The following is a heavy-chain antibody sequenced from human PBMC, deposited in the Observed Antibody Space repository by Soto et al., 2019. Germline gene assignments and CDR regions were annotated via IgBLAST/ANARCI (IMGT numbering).Heavy chain of an antibody. CDR1: GGSFSGYY. CDR2: INHSGST. D-gene: IGHD3-10*01. V-gene: IGHV4-34*01. Sequence: SETLSLTCAVYGGSFSGYYWSWIRQPPGKGLEWIGEINHSGSTNYNPSLKSRVTISVDTSKNQFSLKLSSVTAADTAVYYCARGANSGITMVRGVIKRLDYWGQETLVTVSS. J-gene: IGHJ4*02. CDR3: ARGANSGITMVRGVIKRLDY.